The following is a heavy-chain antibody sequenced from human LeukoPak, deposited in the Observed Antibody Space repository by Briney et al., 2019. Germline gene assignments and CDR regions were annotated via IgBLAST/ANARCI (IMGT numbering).Heavy chain of an antibody. CDR1: GFTFGDYA. J-gene: IGHJ4*02. CDR2: IRSKAYGGTT. Sequence: GRSLRLSCTASGFTFGDYAMSWVRQAPGKGLEWVGFIRSKAYGGTTEYAASVKGRFTISRDDSKSIAYLQMNSLKTEDTAVYYCTRDTPKIRGDYWGQGTLATVSS. CDR3: TRDTPKIRGDY. V-gene: IGHV3-49*04.